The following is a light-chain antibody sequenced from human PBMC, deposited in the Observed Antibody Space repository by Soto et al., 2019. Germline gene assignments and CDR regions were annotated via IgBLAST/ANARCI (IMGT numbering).Light chain of an antibody. J-gene: IGLJ2*01. Sequence: QSVLTQPPSASGTPGQRVTISCSGSSSNIGSNTVNWYQQLPGPAPKLLIYSNNQRPSGVPDRFSGSKSGTSASLAISGLQSEDEADYYCAAWDDSLNGVVFGGGTKRTVL. V-gene: IGLV1-44*01. CDR2: SNN. CDR3: AAWDDSLNGVV. CDR1: SSNIGSNT.